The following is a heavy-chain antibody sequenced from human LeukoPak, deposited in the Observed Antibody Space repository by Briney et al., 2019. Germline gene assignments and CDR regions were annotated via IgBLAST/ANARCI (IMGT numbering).Heavy chain of an antibody. CDR2: INHSGST. V-gene: IGHV4-34*01. D-gene: IGHD3-22*01. Sequence: PSETLSLTCAVYGGSFSGYYWSWIRQPPGKGLEWIGQINHSGSTNYNPSLKSRATISVDTSKNQFSLKLSSVTAADTAVYYCARHPWRSVTMIVAYRRAFDIWGQGTMVTVSS. CDR1: GGSFSGYY. CDR3: ARHPWRSVTMIVAYRRAFDI. J-gene: IGHJ3*02.